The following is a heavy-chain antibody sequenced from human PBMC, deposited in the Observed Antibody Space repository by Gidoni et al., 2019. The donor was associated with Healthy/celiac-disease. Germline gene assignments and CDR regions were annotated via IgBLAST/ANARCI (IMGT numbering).Heavy chain of an antibody. CDR2: IYYSGST. Sequence: QVQLQESGPGLVKPSPTLSLTCTVSGGSISSGGYSWSWIRQHPGKGLEWIGYIYYSGSTYYNPSLKSLVTISVDTSKNQFSLKLSSVTAADTAVYYCARVSSGCSGGSCYFSGFDYWGQGTLVTVSS. CDR3: ARVSSGCSGGSCYFSGFDY. J-gene: IGHJ4*02. CDR1: GGSISSGGYS. V-gene: IGHV4-31*01. D-gene: IGHD2-15*01.